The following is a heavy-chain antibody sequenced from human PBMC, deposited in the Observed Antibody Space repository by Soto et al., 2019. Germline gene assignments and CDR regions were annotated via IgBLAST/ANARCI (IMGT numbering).Heavy chain of an antibody. CDR2: ISYDGSDK. D-gene: IGHD4-17*01. J-gene: IGHJ5*01. V-gene: IGHV3-30*18. CDR3: AKDLAVPKGDS. CDR1: GFTFSSYG. Sequence: QVQLVESGGGVVQPGRSLRLSCVASGFTFSSYGMHWVRQAPGKGLEWVAIISYDGSDKYYADSVKGRFTISRDNSNNTPFLQMNILRAEDTAEYYCAKDLAVPKGDSWGQGTLVTVSS.